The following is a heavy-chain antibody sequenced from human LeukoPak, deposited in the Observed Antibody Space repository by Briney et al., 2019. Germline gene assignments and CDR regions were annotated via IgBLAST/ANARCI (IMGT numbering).Heavy chain of an antibody. D-gene: IGHD4-17*01. CDR3: AKNYGDSYFAE. CDR2: ISGSGGTT. Sequence: GGSLRLSCAASGVTFSSYAMTWVRQAPGKGLEWVSGISGSGGTTYYADSVKGRFTISRDNSKNTLYLQMNSLRADDTAVYYCAKNYGDSYFAESGQGTLVTVSS. V-gene: IGHV3-23*01. J-gene: IGHJ4*02. CDR1: GVTFSSYA.